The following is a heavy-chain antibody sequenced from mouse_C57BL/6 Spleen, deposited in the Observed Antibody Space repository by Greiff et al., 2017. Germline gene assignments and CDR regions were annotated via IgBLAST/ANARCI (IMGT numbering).Heavy chain of an antibody. V-gene: IGHV1-26*01. J-gene: IGHJ1*03. CDR3: ARLWVVATPYWYFDV. Sequence: VQLQQSGPELVKPGASVKISCKASGYTFTDYYMNWVKQSHGKSLEWIGDINPNNGGTSYNQKFKGKATLTVDKSSSTAYMELRSLTSEDSAVYYCARLWVVATPYWYFDVWGTGTTVTVSS. CDR2: INPNNGGT. CDR1: GYTFTDYY. D-gene: IGHD1-1*01.